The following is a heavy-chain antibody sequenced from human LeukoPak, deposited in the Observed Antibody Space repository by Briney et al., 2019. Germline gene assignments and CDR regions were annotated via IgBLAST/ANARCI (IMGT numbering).Heavy chain of an antibody. CDR1: GFTFSSYS. J-gene: IGHJ4*02. CDR2: ISGSGGST. Sequence: GGSLRLSCAASGFTFSSYSMSWVRQAPGKGLEWVSAISGSGGSTYYADSVKGRFTISRDNSKNTLYLQMNSLRAEDTAVYYCAKDITIFGVVYDYWGQGTLVTVSS. CDR3: AKDITIFGVVYDY. V-gene: IGHV3-23*01. D-gene: IGHD3-3*01.